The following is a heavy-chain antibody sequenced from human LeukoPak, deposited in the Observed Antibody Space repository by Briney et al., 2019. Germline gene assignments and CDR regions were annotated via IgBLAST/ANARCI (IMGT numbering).Heavy chain of an antibody. CDR1: GFTFTSSA. V-gene: IGHV1-58*02. CDR3: AAEPRIRYSSSWHNWFDP. Sequence: SVKVSCKASGFTFTSSAMQWVRQARGQRLEWIGWIVVGSGNTNYAQKFQERVTITRDMSTSTAYMELSSLRSEDTAVYYCAAEPRIRYSSSWHNWFDPWGQGTLVTVSS. J-gene: IGHJ5*02. D-gene: IGHD6-13*01. CDR2: IVVGSGNT.